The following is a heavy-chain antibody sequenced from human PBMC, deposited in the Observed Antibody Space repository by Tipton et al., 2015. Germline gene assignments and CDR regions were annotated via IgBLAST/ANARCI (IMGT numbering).Heavy chain of an antibody. CDR1: GDSVSTNGAD. Sequence: GLVKPSETLSLTCAISGDSVSTNGADWNWIRQSPSRGLEWLGRAYYRSRWYHDYAVSVKSRINITADTSKNQISLKLTSVTAADTAVYYCARGGNNWFDPWGQGTLVTVSS. J-gene: IGHJ5*02. D-gene: IGHD2-15*01. V-gene: IGHV6-1*01. CDR2: AYYRSRWYH. CDR3: ARGGNNWFDP.